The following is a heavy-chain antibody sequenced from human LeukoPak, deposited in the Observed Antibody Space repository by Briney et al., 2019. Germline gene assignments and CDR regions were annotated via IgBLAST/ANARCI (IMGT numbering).Heavy chain of an antibody. CDR3: ARRSSGTYPYNFDY. V-gene: IGHV5-51*01. CDR2: IYPDASNI. CDR1: GYSFPGYW. Sequence: GESLKISCKGSGYSFPGYWIAWVRQMPGKGLEWMAIIYPDASNIIYSPSLQGQVTISADRFTSTTFLQWSSLKASDTAMYYCARRSSGTYPYNFDYWGQGTLVTVSS. D-gene: IGHD6-19*01. J-gene: IGHJ4*02.